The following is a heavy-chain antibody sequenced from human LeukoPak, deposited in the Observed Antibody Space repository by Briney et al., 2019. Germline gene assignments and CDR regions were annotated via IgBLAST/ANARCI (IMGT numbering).Heavy chain of an antibody. Sequence: GGSLRLSCAAFGFTFSSYGMHWVRQAPGKGLEWVAVISYDGSNKYYADSVKGRFTISRDNSKNTLYLQMNSLRAEDTAVYYCAKDLYNWNDFFDYWGQGTLVTVSS. J-gene: IGHJ4*02. D-gene: IGHD1-1*01. CDR3: AKDLYNWNDFFDY. CDR2: ISYDGSNK. CDR1: GFTFSSYG. V-gene: IGHV3-30*18.